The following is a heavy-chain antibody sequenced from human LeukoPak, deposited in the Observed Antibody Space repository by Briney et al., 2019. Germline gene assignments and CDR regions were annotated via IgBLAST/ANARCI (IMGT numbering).Heavy chain of an antibody. CDR2: IIPIFGTA. CDR3: ARGGQGWWLRMGGWKPIDY. J-gene: IGHJ4*02. Sequence: ASVKVSCKASGYTFTSYYMHWVRQAPGQGLEWMGGIIPIFGTANYAEKFQGRVTITADESTSTAYMELSSLRSEDTAVYYCARGGQGWWLRMGGWKPIDYWGQGTLVTVSS. V-gene: IGHV1-69*13. CDR1: GYTFTSYY. D-gene: IGHD5-12*01.